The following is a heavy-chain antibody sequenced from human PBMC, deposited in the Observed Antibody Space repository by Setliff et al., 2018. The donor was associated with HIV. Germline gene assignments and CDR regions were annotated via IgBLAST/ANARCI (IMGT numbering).Heavy chain of an antibody. D-gene: IGHD3-10*01. CDR2: INPSGEST. CDR1: GYTLINYY. Sequence: ASVKVSCKASGYTLINYYMHWVRQAPGQGLEWMGIINPSGESTTYAQRFQGRVTMTTDRSTSTVYMELSSLRSEDTAVYYCARDRGDLSLAYYLYYGMDVWGQGTTVTVSS. CDR3: ARDRGDLSLAYYLYYGMDV. J-gene: IGHJ6*02. V-gene: IGHV1-46*01.